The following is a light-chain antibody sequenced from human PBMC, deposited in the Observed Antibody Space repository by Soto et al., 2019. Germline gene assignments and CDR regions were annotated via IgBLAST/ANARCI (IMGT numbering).Light chain of an antibody. V-gene: IGLV2-23*01. CDR2: EGS. CDR3: CSYAGSGTWV. CDR1: SSDVGSYNL. J-gene: IGLJ3*02. Sequence: QSALTQPASVSVSPGQSITISCTGTSSDVGSYNLVSWCQQHPGKAPKLMIYEGSKRPTGVSNRFSGSKSGNTASLTISGLQAEDEADYYCCSYAGSGTWVFGGATKLTVL.